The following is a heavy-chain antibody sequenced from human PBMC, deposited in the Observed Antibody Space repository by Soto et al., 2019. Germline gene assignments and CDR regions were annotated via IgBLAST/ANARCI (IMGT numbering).Heavy chain of an antibody. J-gene: IGHJ5*02. Sequence: GASVKVSCKASGGTFSSYTISWVRQAPGQGLEWMGRIIPILGIANYAQKFQGRVTITADKSTSTAYMELSSLRSEDTAVYYCARGPEVGAPLSNWFDAWGQGTLVTVSS. CDR1: GGTFSSYT. CDR3: ARGPEVGAPLSNWFDA. D-gene: IGHD1-26*01. CDR2: IIPILGIA. V-gene: IGHV1-69*02.